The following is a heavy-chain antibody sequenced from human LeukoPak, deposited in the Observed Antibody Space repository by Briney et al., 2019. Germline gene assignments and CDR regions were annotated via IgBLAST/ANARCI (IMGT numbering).Heavy chain of an antibody. CDR2: ICSGGST. V-gene: IGHV3-53*01. Sequence: QAGGSLRLSCAASGFTVSNTYMNWVRQAPGKGLEWVSIICSGGSTYYTDSVKGRFTISRDDPMNTLYLQMNSLRAEDTAVYYCARTVKWELTGSFDYWGQGTLVTVSS. J-gene: IGHJ4*02. CDR3: ARTVKWELTGSFDY. D-gene: IGHD1-26*01. CDR1: GFTVSNTY.